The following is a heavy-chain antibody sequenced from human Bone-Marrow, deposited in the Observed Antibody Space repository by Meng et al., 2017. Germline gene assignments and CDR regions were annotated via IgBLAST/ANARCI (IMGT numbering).Heavy chain of an antibody. CDR3: ARGQLILRN. J-gene: IGHJ4*02. CDR2: INHSGSP. V-gene: IGHV4-30-4*08. Sequence: QVQLQESGPGRVTPSQTLSLTCTVSGASISTSGAHYWSWFRQPPGKGLEWIGEINHSGSPDYNPSLKSRVTISVDTSKNQFSLKLISVTAADTAVYYCARGQLILRNWGQGTQVTVSS. D-gene: IGHD2/OR15-2a*01. CDR1: GASISTSGAHY.